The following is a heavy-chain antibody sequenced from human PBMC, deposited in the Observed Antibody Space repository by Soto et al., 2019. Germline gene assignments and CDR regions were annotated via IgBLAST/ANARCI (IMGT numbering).Heavy chain of an antibody. CDR2: TYYRSTWYN. Sequence: PSQTLSLTCVISGDSVSSNTATWSWIRQSPSRGLEYLGRTYYRSTWYNDYAASVESRITISADTSENRFSLHLNSVTPEDTALYYCARFTAAAGSPHYRLAVWGQGTTVTVSS. CDR1: GDSVSSNTAT. V-gene: IGHV6-1*01. J-gene: IGHJ6*02. CDR3: ARFTAAAGSPHYRLAV. D-gene: IGHD6-13*01.